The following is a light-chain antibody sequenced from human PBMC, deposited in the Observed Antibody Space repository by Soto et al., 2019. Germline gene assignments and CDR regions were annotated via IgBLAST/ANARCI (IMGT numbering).Light chain of an antibody. Sequence: QSALTQPPSVSGAPGQRVTISCTGSSSNIGAGYDVHWYQQPPGTAPKLLIYGNNNRPSGVPDRFSGSKSGTSASLAITGLQAEDEADYYCQSYDSSLSAWVFGGGTKLTVL. CDR2: GNN. J-gene: IGLJ3*02. CDR1: SSNIGAGYD. CDR3: QSYDSSLSAWV. V-gene: IGLV1-40*01.